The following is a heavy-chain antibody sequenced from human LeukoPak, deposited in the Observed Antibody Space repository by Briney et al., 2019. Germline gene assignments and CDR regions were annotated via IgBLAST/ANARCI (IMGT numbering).Heavy chain of an antibody. CDR2: IIPIFGTA. V-gene: IGHV1-69*13. J-gene: IGHJ4*02. CDR3: ASMTTVTTWLDY. D-gene: IGHD4-17*01. CDR1: GGTFSSYA. Sequence: SVKVSCKASGGTFSSYAISWVRQAPGQGLELMGGIIPIFGTANYAQKFQGRVTITADESTSTAYMELSSLRSEGTAVYYCASMTTVTTWLDYWGQGTLVTVSS.